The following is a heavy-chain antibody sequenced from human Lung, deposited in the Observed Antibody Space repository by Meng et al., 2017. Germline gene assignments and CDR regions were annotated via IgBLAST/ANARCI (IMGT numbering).Heavy chain of an antibody. J-gene: IGHJ4*02. V-gene: IGHV4-34*01. Sequence: QVQLQQWGAGLLKPSETLSLTCVVSGGSFSDYYWGWIRQPPGKGLEWIGEINHSGSTNYNPSLENRATMSVDTSQNNLSLKLSSVTAADSAVYYCARGPTTMAHDFDYWGQGTLVTVSS. CDR3: ARGPTTMAHDFDY. CDR2: INHSGST. D-gene: IGHD4-11*01. CDR1: GGSFSDYY.